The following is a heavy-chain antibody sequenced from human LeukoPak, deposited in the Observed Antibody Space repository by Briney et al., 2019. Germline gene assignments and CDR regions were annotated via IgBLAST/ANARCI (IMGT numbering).Heavy chain of an antibody. J-gene: IGHJ4*02. CDR3: ATVYYDFWSGYPGPLDY. D-gene: IGHD3-3*01. V-gene: IGHV1-18*01. CDR1: GYTFTSYG. CDR2: ISAYNGNT. Sequence: GASVKVSCKASGYTFTSYGISWVRQAPGQGLEWMGWISAYNGNTNYAQKLQGRVTMTTDTSTSTAYMELRSLRSDDTAVYYCATVYYDFWSGYPGPLDYWGQGTLVTVSS.